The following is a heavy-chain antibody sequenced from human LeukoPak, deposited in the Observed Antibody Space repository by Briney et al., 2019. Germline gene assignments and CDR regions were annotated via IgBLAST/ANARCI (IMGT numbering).Heavy chain of an antibody. CDR3: ARENLAVAGRYQSLYYYYYGMDV. V-gene: IGHV3-21*01. Sequence: GGSLRLSCAASGFTFSSYSMNWVRQAPGKGLEWVSSISSSSGYIYYADSVKGRFTISRDNAKNSLYLQMNSLRAEDTAVYYCARENLAVAGRYQSLYYYYYGMDVWGQGTTVTVSS. CDR2: ISSSSGYI. J-gene: IGHJ6*02. CDR1: GFTFSSYS. D-gene: IGHD6-19*01.